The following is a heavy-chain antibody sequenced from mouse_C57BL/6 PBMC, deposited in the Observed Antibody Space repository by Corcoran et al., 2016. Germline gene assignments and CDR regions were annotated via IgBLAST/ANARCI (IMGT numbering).Heavy chain of an antibody. J-gene: IGHJ2*01. CDR3: ARGAIDSSGYVFDY. CDR2: IYAGDGDT. Sequence: QVQLQQSGAELVKPGASVKISCKASGYAFSSYWMNWVKQRPGKGLEWIGQIYAGDGDTNYNGKFKGKATLTADKSSSTAYMQLSSLTSEDSAVYFCARGAIDSSGYVFDYWGQGTTLTVSS. D-gene: IGHD3-2*02. V-gene: IGHV1-80*01. CDR1: GYAFSSYW.